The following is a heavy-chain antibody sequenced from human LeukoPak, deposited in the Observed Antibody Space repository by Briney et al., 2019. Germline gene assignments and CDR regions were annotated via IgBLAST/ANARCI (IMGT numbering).Heavy chain of an antibody. Sequence: ASVKVSCKASGYTFTSYGISWVRQAPGQGLEWMGWINPNSGGTNYAQKFQGRVTMTRDTSISTAYMELSRLRSDDTAVYYCASSGWYYFDYWGQGTLVTVSS. V-gene: IGHV1-2*02. D-gene: IGHD6-19*01. CDR1: GYTFTSYG. J-gene: IGHJ4*02. CDR2: INPNSGGT. CDR3: ASSGWYYFDY.